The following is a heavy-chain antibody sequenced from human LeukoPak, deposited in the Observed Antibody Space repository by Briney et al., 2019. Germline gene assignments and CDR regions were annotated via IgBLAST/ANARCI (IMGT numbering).Heavy chain of an antibody. D-gene: IGHD1-26*01. CDR2: ISAYNGNT. Sequence: ASVKVSCQASGYTFTSYGISWVRQAPGQGLEWMGWISAYNGNTNYAQNFQGRVTMTRDTSISTAYLELSRLTSDDTAMYDCARVPSYSGQDNGVEIWGEKALFSVSS. CDR1: GYTFTSYG. CDR3: ARVPSYSGQDNGVEI. V-gene: IGHV1-18*01. J-gene: IGHJ4*02.